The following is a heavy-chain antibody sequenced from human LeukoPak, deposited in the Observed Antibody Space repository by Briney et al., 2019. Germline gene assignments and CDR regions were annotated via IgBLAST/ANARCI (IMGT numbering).Heavy chain of an antibody. CDR1: GGSFSGYY. V-gene: IGHV4-34*01. D-gene: IGHD2/OR15-2a*01. Sequence: SETLSLTCAVYGGSFSGYYWSWIRQPPGKGLEWIGEIDHSGSTNYNPSLKSRVTISVDTSKNQFSLKLSSVTAADTAVYYCAGGRGKNFYRLGPFYFASGARGPWVTVSS. CDR2: IDHSGST. J-gene: IGHJ4*02. CDR3: AGGRGKNFYRLGPFYFAS.